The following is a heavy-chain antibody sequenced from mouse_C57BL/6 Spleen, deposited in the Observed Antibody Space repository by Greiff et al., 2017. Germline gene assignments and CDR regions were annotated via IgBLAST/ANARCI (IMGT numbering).Heavy chain of an antibody. D-gene: IGHD1-1*01. Sequence: QVQLQQSGAELVRPGTSVKVSCKASGYAFTNYLIEWVKQRPGQGLEWIGVINPGSGGTNSNEKFKGKATLTADKSSSTAYMQHSSLTSEDSAVYFCARTTVVEDYAMDYWGQGTSVTVSS. CDR1: GYAFTNYL. CDR2: INPGSGGT. J-gene: IGHJ4*01. V-gene: IGHV1-54*01. CDR3: ARTTVVEDYAMDY.